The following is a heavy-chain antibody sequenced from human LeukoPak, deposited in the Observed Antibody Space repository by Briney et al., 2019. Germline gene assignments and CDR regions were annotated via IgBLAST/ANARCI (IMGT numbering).Heavy chain of an antibody. CDR1: GGSISSGGYY. CDR2: IYHSGST. D-gene: IGHD3-10*01. Sequence: SQTLSLTCTVSGGSISSGGYYWSWIRQPPGKGLEWIGYIYHSGSTYYNPSLKSRVTISVDTSKNQFSLKMNSVTAADTAVYYCARGQWFRAFWSRGTPVTVSS. J-gene: IGHJ4*02. CDR3: ARGQWFRAF. V-gene: IGHV4-30-2*01.